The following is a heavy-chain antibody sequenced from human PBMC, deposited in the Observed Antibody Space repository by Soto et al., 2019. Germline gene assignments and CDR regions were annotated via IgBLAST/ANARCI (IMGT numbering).Heavy chain of an antibody. CDR1: GFTFSSYG. J-gene: IGHJ4*02. Sequence: GGSLRLSCAASGFTFSSYGMHWVRQAPGKGLEWVAVIWYDGSNKYYADSVKGRFTISRDNSKNTLYLQMNSLRAEDTAVYYCARDKGYCTNGVCYTFDYWGQGTLVTVSS. V-gene: IGHV3-33*01. CDR2: IWYDGSNK. CDR3: ARDKGYCTNGVCYTFDY. D-gene: IGHD2-8*01.